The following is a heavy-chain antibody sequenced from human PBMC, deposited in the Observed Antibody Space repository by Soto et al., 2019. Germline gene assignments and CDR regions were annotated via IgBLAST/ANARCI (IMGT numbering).Heavy chain of an antibody. D-gene: IGHD4-17*01. V-gene: IGHV1-18*01. CDR3: ARSGSTVTTWYYYYGMDV. Sequence: ASVKVSCKAAGYTFTSYGISWGRQAPGQGLEWMGWISAYNGNTNYAQKLQGRVTMTTDTSTSTAYMELRSLRSDDTAVYYCARSGSTVTTWYYYYGMDVWGQGTTVTVSS. J-gene: IGHJ6*02. CDR1: GYTFTSYG. CDR2: ISAYNGNT.